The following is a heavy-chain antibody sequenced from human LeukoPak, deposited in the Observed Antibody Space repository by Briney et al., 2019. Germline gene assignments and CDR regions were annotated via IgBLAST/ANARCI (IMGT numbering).Heavy chain of an antibody. V-gene: IGHV3-7*01. CDR3: ARDPGSSSFDL. D-gene: IGHD6-13*01. Sequence: GGSLRLSCAASGFSFSTYWMSWVRQTPEKGLEFVANINQDASVRNYMDSLKGRCTISRDNAKKSVYLEINSLRADDTAVYYCARDPGSSSFDLSGQGALVTVSS. J-gene: IGHJ4*02. CDR2: INQDASVR. CDR1: GFSFSTYW.